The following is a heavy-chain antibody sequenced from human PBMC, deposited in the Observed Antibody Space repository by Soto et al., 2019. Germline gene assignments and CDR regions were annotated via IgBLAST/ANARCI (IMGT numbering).Heavy chain of an antibody. D-gene: IGHD5-18*01. CDR2: IWYDGSNK. V-gene: IGHV3-33*01. CDR1: GFTFSNYG. CDR3: ARGGQHTTMGMGDFDY. J-gene: IGHJ4*02. Sequence: QVQLVESGGGVVQPGRSLRLSCAASGFTFSNYGIHWVRQAPGKGLEWVAVIWYDGSNKYYADSVKGRFTISRDNSKNTLYLQMNSLRAEDTAVYYCARGGQHTTMGMGDFDYWGQGTLVTVSS.